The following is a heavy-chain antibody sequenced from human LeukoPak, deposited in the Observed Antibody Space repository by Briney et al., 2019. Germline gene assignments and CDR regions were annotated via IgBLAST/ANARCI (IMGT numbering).Heavy chain of an antibody. V-gene: IGHV4-34*01. CDR3: ASLGIAAAGRNWFDP. Sequence: PSETLSLTCAVYGESFSGYYWSWIRHPPGKGREEIGEINHSGSTNYNPSLKSRVTISVDTSKHQFSLKLSSVTAADTAVYYCASLGIAAAGRNWFDPWGQGTLVTVSS. D-gene: IGHD6-13*01. CDR1: GESFSGYY. J-gene: IGHJ5*02. CDR2: INHSGST.